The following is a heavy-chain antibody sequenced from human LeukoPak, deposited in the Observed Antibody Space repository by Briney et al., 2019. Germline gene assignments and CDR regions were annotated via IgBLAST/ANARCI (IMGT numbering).Heavy chain of an antibody. CDR3: AKDSRAYGGGDCPFDY. CDR1: GFTFSSYA. CDR2: ISGSGGST. J-gene: IGHJ4*02. D-gene: IGHD2-21*02. V-gene: IGHV3-23*01. Sequence: AGGSLRLSCAASGFTFSSYAMSWVRQAPGKGLEWVSAISGSGGSTYYADSVKGRFTISRDNSKNTLYLQMNSLRAEDTAVYYCAKDSRAYGGGDCPFDYWGQGPLVTVSS.